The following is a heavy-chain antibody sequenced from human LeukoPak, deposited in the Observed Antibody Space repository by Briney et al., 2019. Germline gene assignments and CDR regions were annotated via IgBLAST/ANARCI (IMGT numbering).Heavy chain of an antibody. CDR2: ISAYNGNT. CDR3: ARNPSGWYDY. V-gene: IGHV1-18*04. CDR1: GYTLTAYY. J-gene: IGHJ4*02. D-gene: IGHD6-19*01. Sequence: ASVKVSCKASGYTLTAYYIYWVRQAPGQGLEWMGWISAYNGNTNYAQKLQGRVTMTTDTSTSTAYMELRSLRSDDTAVYYCARNPSGWYDYWGQGTLVTVSS.